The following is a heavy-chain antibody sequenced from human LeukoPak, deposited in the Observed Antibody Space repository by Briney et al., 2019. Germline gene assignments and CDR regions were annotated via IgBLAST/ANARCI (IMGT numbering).Heavy chain of an antibody. V-gene: IGHV4-59*01. CDR3: ARGTDSSAYFDY. J-gene: IGHJ4*02. CDR1: GGFISSYY. Sequence: SETLSLTCTVSGGFISSYYWSWIRQPPGKGLEWIGYIYYSGSTNYNPSLKSRVTISVDTSKNQFSLKLSSVTAADTAVYYCARGTDSSAYFDYWGQGTLVTVSS. CDR2: IYYSGST. D-gene: IGHD3-22*01.